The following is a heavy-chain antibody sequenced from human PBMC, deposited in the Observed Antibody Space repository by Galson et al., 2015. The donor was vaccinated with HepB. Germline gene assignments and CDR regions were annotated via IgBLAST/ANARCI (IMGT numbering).Heavy chain of an antibody. Sequence: SVKVSCKASGGTFSSYAISWVRQAPGQGLEWMGGIIPIFGTANYAQKFQGRVTITADESTSTAHMELSSLRSEDTAVYYCASSSAYYYDSSGPVDYWGQGTLVTVSS. J-gene: IGHJ4*02. D-gene: IGHD3-22*01. CDR1: GGTFSSYA. V-gene: IGHV1-69*13. CDR3: ASSSAYYYDSSGPVDY. CDR2: IIPIFGTA.